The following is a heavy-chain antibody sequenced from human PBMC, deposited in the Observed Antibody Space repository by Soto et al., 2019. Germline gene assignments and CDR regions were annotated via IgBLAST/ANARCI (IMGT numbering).Heavy chain of an antibody. V-gene: IGHV4-59*01. J-gene: IGHJ4*02. Sequence: SETLSLTCTVSGGSISSYYWSWIRQPPGKGLEWIGYIYYSGSTNYNPSLKSRVTISVDTSKNQFSLKLSSVTAADTAVYYCARDGTGTTGFDYWGQGTLVTVS. D-gene: IGHD1-7*01. CDR2: IYYSGST. CDR1: GGSISSYY. CDR3: ARDGTGTTGFDY.